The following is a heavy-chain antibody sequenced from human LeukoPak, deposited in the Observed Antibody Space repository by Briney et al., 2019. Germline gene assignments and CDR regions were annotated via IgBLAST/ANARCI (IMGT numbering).Heavy chain of an antibody. D-gene: IGHD3-16*01. V-gene: IGHV4-39*01. CDR3: ARHRPFTSRFDP. CDR2: IYYSGST. CDR1: GGSISSSSYY. Sequence: SETLSLTCTVSGGSISSSSYYWGWIRQPPGKGLEWIGSIYYSGSTYYNPSLKSRVTISVDTSKNQFSLKLSSVTAADTAVYYCARHRPFTSRFDPRGQGTLVTVSS. J-gene: IGHJ5*02.